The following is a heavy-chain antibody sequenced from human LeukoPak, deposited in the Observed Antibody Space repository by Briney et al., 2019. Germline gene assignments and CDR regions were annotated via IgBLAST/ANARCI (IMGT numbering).Heavy chain of an antibody. CDR3: ARHSSAAQKAFDI. V-gene: IGHV5-51*01. CDR2: TYPYDSNT. CDR1: GYSFTTYW. D-gene: IGHD3-10*01. Sequence: GKSLKISCKGSGYSFTTYWIDWVRQMPGKGLEWVGSTYPYDSNTRYSPSFQGQVTISADKSISTAYLQWSSLKASDTAMYYCARHSSAAQKAFDIWGQGTMVTVSS. J-gene: IGHJ3*02.